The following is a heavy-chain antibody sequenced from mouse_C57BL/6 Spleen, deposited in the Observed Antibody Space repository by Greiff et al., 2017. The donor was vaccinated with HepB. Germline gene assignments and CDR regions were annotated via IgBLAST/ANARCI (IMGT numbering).Heavy chain of an antibody. V-gene: IGHV10-1*01. J-gene: IGHJ4*01. Sequence: EVKLMESGGGLVQPKGSLKLSCAASGFSFNTYAMNWVRQAPGKGLEWVARIRSKSNNYATYYADSVKDRFTISRDDSESMLYLQMNNLKTEDTAMYYCVRRHYYGSRAMDYWGQGTSVTVSS. CDR3: VRRHYYGSRAMDY. CDR2: IRSKSNNYAT. CDR1: GFSFNTYA. D-gene: IGHD1-1*01.